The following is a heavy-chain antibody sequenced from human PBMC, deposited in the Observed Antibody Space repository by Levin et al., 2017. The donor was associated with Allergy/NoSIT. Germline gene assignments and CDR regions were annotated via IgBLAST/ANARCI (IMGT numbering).Heavy chain of an antibody. CDR2: INTNTGNP. CDR3: ASRSDYETDYYYYGMDV. Sequence: ASVKVSCKASGYSFTSYSMNWVRQAPGQGLEWMGWINTNTGNPTYAQGFTGRFVFSVDTSVSTAYLEISSLKAEDTAVYYCASRSDYETDYYYYGMDVWGHGTTVTVSS. J-gene: IGHJ6*02. D-gene: IGHD5-12*01. V-gene: IGHV7-4-1*02. CDR1: GYSFTSYS.